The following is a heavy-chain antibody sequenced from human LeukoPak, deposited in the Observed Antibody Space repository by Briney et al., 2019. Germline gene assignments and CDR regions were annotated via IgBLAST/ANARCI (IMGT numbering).Heavy chain of an antibody. Sequence: SETLSLTCTVSGGSISSGSYYWSWIRQPAGKGLEWIGRIYTSGSTNYNPSLKSRVTISVDTSKNQSSLKLSSVTAADTAVYYCARAAYSSGGSCTPWVPEKWFDPWGQGTLVTVSS. CDR3: ARAAYSSGGSCTPWVPEKWFDP. CDR2: IYTSGST. J-gene: IGHJ5*02. V-gene: IGHV4-61*02. CDR1: GGSISSGSYY. D-gene: IGHD2-15*01.